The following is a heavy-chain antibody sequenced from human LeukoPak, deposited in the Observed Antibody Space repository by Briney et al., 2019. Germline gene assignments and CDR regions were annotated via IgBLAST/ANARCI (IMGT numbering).Heavy chain of an antibody. V-gene: IGHV1-18*01. Sequence: ASVKVSCKASGYTFTNYGISWVRQAPGQGLEWMGWISDYNGNTNYVQRLQGRVSMTTDTSTSTAYMELRSLRSDDTAVYYCARGTMMVVGTFDYWGQGTLVTVSS. CDR3: ARGTMMVVGTFDY. D-gene: IGHD3-22*01. CDR1: GYTFTNYG. J-gene: IGHJ4*02. CDR2: ISDYNGNT.